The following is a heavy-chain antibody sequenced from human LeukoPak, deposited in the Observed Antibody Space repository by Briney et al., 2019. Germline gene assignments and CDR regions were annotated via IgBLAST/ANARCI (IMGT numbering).Heavy chain of an antibody. CDR3: ARLGDRGAY. Sequence: SETLSLTCTVSGGSISSSSYYWGWIRQPPGKGLEWIGSIYYSGSTYYNPSLKSRVTISVDTSKNQFSLKLSSVTAADTAVYYCARLGDRGAYWGQGTLVTVSS. CDR2: IYYSGST. V-gene: IGHV4-39*07. D-gene: IGHD3-16*01. J-gene: IGHJ4*02. CDR1: GGSISSSSYY.